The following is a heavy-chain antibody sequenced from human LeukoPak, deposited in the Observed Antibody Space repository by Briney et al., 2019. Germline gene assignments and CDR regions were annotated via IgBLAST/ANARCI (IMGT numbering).Heavy chain of an antibody. CDR2: IIATTGGT. CDR3: ARGDADVLTGQNWFDP. CDR1: GYTFTGYY. Sequence: ASVKVSCKASGYTFTGYYIHWVRQAPGQGLEWMGWIIATTGGTSHSQKFQARVTMTRDTSISTAYMELSRLRSDDTAVYYCARGDADVLTGQNWFDPWGQGTLVTVSS. D-gene: IGHD3-9*01. V-gene: IGHV1-2*02. J-gene: IGHJ5*02.